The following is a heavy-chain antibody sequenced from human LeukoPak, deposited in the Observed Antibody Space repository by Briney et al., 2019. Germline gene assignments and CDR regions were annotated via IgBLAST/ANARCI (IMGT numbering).Heavy chain of an antibody. V-gene: IGHV3-30-3*01. CDR1: GFTFSSYA. CDR2: ISYDGSNK. J-gene: IGHJ4*02. Sequence: QPGRSLRLSCAASGFTFSSYAMHWVRQAPGKGLEWVAVISYDGSNKYYADSVKGRFTISRDNSKNTLYLQMNSLRAEDTAVYYCARGLHGSGRGYFDYWGQGTLVTVSS. CDR3: ARGLHGSGRGYFDY. D-gene: IGHD3-10*01.